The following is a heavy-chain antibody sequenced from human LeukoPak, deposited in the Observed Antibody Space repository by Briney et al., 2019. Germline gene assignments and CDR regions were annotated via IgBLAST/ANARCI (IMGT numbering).Heavy chain of an antibody. CDR1: GYNFSNYW. Sequence: GESRKISCKGSGYNFSNYWIGWVRHLPGRGLEWMGTIFPDDSDTRYSPSFRGQVTMSADRSINTAYLHWRSLKASDTAMYYCARHEDPISSWYESWGQGTLVTVSS. CDR2: IFPDDSDT. CDR3: ARHEDPISSWYES. J-gene: IGHJ5*02. D-gene: IGHD6-13*01. V-gene: IGHV5-51*01.